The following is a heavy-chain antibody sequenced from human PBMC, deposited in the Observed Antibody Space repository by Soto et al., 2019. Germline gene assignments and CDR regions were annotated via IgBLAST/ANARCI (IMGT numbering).Heavy chain of an antibody. CDR1: GGTFSSYA. CDR3: GVVVARTDYYYGMDV. D-gene: IGHD2-15*01. J-gene: IGHJ6*02. Sequence: VQLVQSGAEVKKPGSSVKVSCKASGGTFSSYAISWVRQAPGQGLEWMGGIIPIFGTANYAQKFQGRVTITAGESSSTAYMELRSLRSEDRAVYYCGVVVARTDYYYGMDVWGQGTTVTVSS. CDR2: IIPIFGTA. V-gene: IGHV1-69*01.